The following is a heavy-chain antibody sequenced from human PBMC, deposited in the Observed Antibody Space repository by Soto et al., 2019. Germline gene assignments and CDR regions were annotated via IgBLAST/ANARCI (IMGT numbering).Heavy chain of an antibody. CDR1: GGSFSGYY. V-gene: IGHV4-34*01. CDR2: INHSGST. Sequence: QVQLQQWGAGLLKPSETLSLTCAVYGGSFSGYYWSWIRQPPGKGLEWIGEINHSGSTNYNPSLKSPVTISVDPSKNQFSLKLSSVTAADTAVYYCARGQRRIVVVVAATLDFDYWGQGTLVTVSS. D-gene: IGHD2-15*01. CDR3: ARGQRRIVVVVAATLDFDY. J-gene: IGHJ4*02.